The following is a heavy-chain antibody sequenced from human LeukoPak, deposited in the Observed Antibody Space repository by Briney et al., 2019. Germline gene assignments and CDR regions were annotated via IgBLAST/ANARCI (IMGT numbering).Heavy chain of an antibody. Sequence: GASVKVSCKASGYTFTSYGISWVRQAPGQGLEWMGWISAYNGNTNYAQKLQGRVTMTTDTSTSTAYMELRSLRSDDTVVYYCATVAVAGDLDYWGQGTLVTVSS. CDR3: ATVAVAGDLDY. CDR1: GYTFTSYG. J-gene: IGHJ4*02. D-gene: IGHD6-19*01. CDR2: ISAYNGNT. V-gene: IGHV1-18*01.